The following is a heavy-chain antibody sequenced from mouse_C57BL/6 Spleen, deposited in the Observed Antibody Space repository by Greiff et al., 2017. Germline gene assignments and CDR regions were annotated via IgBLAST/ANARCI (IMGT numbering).Heavy chain of an antibody. CDR1: GYTFTSYW. CDR3: ARRYSNLYYYAMDY. D-gene: IGHD2-5*01. V-gene: IGHV1-50*01. J-gene: IGHJ4*01. CDR2: IDPSDSYT. Sequence: QVQLQQPGAELVKPGASVKLSCTASGYTFTSYWMQWVKQRPGQGLEWIGEIDPSDSYTNYNQKFKGKATLTVDTSSSTAYMQLSSLTSEDSAVYYCARRYSNLYYYAMDYWGQGTSVTVSS.